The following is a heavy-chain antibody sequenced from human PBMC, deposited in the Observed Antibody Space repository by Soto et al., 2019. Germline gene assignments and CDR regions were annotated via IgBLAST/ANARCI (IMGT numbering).Heavy chain of an antibody. CDR3: ARPGYSSSWYWFDP. CDR1: GVSFRSSDYY. J-gene: IGHJ5*02. CDR2: MHYSGST. Sequence: QVQLQESGPGLVKPSETLSLTCTVSGVSFRSSDYYWGWIRQPPNKGLEWIGSMHYSGSTFYNPSLKSRVTTSVDTSKNQFSLQLTSVTAADTAVYYCARPGYSSSWYWFDPWGQGTLVTVSS. V-gene: IGHV4-39*01. D-gene: IGHD6-13*01.